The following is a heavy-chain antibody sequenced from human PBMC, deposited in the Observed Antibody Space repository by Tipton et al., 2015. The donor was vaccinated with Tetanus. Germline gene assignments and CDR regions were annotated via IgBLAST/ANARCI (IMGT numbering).Heavy chain of an antibody. V-gene: IGHV3-30*18. CDR2: ISYDGNRE. CDR3: AKERVLYNWTSFDY. Sequence: SLRLSCAASRFTFSSYGMNWVRQAPGKGLEWVAVISYDGNREYYADSVKGRFTISRDNSKNTLSLQMNSLRAEDTAVYYCAKERVLYNWTSFDYWCQGTLVTVSS. CDR1: RFTFSSYG. J-gene: IGHJ4*02. D-gene: IGHD1-20*01.